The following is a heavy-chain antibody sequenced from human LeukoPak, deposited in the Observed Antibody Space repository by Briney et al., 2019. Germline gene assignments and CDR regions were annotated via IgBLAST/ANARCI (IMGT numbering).Heavy chain of an antibody. V-gene: IGHV4-39*02. D-gene: IGHD3-22*01. CDR1: GASIRSSSYY. CDR3: ARDSRGPDY. J-gene: IGHJ4*02. CDR2: IYDSAHT. Sequence: SETLSLTCTVSGASIRSSSYYWGWIRQPPGKGLEWIGSIYDSAHTYYNPSLKSRVTISVDTSKIHFSLNLNSVTAADTAVYYCARDSRGPDYWGQGALVTVSS.